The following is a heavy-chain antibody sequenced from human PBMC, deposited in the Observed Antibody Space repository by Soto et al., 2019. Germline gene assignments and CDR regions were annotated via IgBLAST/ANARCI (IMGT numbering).Heavy chain of an antibody. V-gene: IGHV3-49*03. CDR2: SRSKGYGGTT. J-gene: IGHJ4*02. Sequence: GGSLRLSCTTSGFTFGAYALSWFRQAPGKGLEWVGFSRSKGYGGTTEFAASVRGRFTISRDDSNSIAYLQMNSLKTEDTAVYYCTRGMYTAYETAPLFFDFWGQGTLVTVSS. CDR3: TRGMYTAYETAPLFFDF. D-gene: IGHD5-12*01. CDR1: GFTFGAYA.